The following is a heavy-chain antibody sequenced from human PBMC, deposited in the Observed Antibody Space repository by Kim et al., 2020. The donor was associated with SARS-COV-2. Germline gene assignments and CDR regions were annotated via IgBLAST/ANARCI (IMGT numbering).Heavy chain of an antibody. CDR3: AREGVVGATTGFDY. Sequence: AQHMTGRCPISRKNSKNTLYLKKNSLRAEDMAVYYCAREGVVGATTGFDYWGQGTLVTVSS. V-gene: IGHV3-33*01. J-gene: IGHJ4*02. D-gene: IGHD1-26*01.